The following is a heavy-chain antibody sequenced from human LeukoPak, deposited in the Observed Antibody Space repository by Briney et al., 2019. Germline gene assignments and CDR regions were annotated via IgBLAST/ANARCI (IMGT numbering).Heavy chain of an antibody. CDR2: IYYSGST. D-gene: IGHD5-18*01. CDR1: GGSISSSRDY. CDR3: ARYLQLWYYYMDV. J-gene: IGHJ6*03. V-gene: IGHV4-39*07. Sequence: PSETLSLTCIVSGGSISSSRDYWAWIRQPPGKGLEWIANIYYSGSTNYNPSLKSRVTISVDTSKNQFSLKLSSVTAADTAVYYCARYLQLWYYYMDVWGKGTTVTVAS.